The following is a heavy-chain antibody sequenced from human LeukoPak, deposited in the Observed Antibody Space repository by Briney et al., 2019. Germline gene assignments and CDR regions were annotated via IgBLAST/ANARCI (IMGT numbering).Heavy chain of an antibody. CDR1: GFTFSSYA. CDR3: AKDGIDSSGYYYNYYFDY. J-gene: IGHJ4*02. V-gene: IGHV3-23*01. D-gene: IGHD3-22*01. CDR2: ISGSGGST. Sequence: PGGSLRLTCAASGFTFSSYAMSWVRQAPGKGLEWVSAISGSGGSTYYADSVKGRFTISRDNSKNTLYLQMNSLRAEDTAVYYRAKDGIDSSGYYYNYYFDYWGQGTLVTVSS.